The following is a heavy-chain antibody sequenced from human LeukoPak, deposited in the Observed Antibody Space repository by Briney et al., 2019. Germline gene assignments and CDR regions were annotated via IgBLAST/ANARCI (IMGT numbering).Heavy chain of an antibody. D-gene: IGHD4-17*01. V-gene: IGHV3-48*03. J-gene: IGHJ6*02. CDR2: ISSSGSTI. CDR1: GFTFSSYE. Sequence: GGSLRLSCAASGFTFSSYEMNWVRQAPGKGLEWVSYISSSGSTIYYADSVKGRFTISRDNAKNSLYLQMSSLRAEDTAVYYCARARLDYGDYYYYYGMDVWGQGTTVTVSS. CDR3: ARARLDYGDYYYYYGMDV.